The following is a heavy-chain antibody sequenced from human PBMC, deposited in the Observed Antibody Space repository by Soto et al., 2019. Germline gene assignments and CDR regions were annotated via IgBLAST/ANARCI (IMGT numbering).Heavy chain of an antibody. CDR3: ARGRDCYNYPNFDY. J-gene: IGHJ4*02. CDR2: ISYSGST. V-gene: IGHV4-59*01. CDR1: GASISSYD. D-gene: IGHD5-12*01. Sequence: SETLSLTCTVSGASISSYDWSWIRRPPGKGLEWIGHISYSGSTNYKPSLKSRVTISVDTSKKQFSLKLTSVTAADTAVYYCARGRDCYNYPNFDYWGQGTLVTVSS.